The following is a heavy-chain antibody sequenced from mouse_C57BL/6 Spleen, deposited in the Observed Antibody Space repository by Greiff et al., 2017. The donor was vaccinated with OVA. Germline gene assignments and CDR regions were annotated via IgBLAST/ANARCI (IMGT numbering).Heavy chain of an antibody. CDR1: GFSLTSYG. V-gene: IGHV2-6*03. J-gene: IGHJ4*01. CDR2: IWSDGST. CDR3: ARVARDYYAMDY. D-gene: IGHD1-1*01. Sequence: VQLQQSGPGLVAPSQSLSITCTVSGFSLTSYGVHWVRQPPGKGLEWLVVIWSDGSTTYNSALKSRLSISKDNSKSQVFLKMNSLQTDDTAMYYCARVARDYYAMDYWGQGTSVTVSS.